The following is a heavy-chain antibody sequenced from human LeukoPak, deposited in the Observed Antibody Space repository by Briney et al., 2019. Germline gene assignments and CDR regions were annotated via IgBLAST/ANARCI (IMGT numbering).Heavy chain of an antibody. CDR2: IYHSGST. CDR1: GFTFSSYA. D-gene: IGHD6-19*01. V-gene: IGHV4-4*02. J-gene: IGHJ4*02. Sequence: GSLRLSCAASGFTFSSYAMHWVRQPPGKGLEWIGEIYHSGSTNYNPSLKSRVTISVDKSKNQFSLKLSSVTAADTAVYYCARDLMAVAGRDYWGQGTLVTVSS. CDR3: ARDLMAVAGRDY.